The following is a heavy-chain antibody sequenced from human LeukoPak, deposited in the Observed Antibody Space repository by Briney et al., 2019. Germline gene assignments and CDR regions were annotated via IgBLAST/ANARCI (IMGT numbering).Heavy chain of an antibody. CDR3: ARGFNVLRYFDWLFYMDV. CDR2: IYYSGST. Sequence: SETLSLTCTVSGGSISSYYWSWIRQPPGKGLEWIGYIYYSGSTNYNPSLKSRVTISVDTSKNQFSLKLSSVTAADTAVYYCARGFNVLRYFDWLFYMDVWGKGTTVTISS. CDR1: GGSISSYY. V-gene: IGHV4-59*01. D-gene: IGHD3-9*01. J-gene: IGHJ6*03.